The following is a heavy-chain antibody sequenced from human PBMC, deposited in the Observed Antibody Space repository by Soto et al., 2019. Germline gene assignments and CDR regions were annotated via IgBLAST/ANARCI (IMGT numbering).Heavy chain of an antibody. V-gene: IGHV3-48*01. J-gene: IGHJ3*02. D-gene: IGHD3-10*01. Sequence: GGSLRLSCAPSGFTFSSYSMNWVRQAPGKGLEWVSYISPSSSTIFYADSVKGRFTISRDNAKNSLYLQMNSLRAEDTAVYFCARAAGATYDIWGQGTKVTVS. CDR1: GFTFSSYS. CDR2: ISPSSSTI. CDR3: ARAAGATYDI.